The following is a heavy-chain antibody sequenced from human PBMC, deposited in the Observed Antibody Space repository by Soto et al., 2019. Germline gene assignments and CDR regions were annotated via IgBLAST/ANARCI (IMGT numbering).Heavy chain of an antibody. D-gene: IGHD3-3*01. Sequence: SETLSLTCTISGGAIGSHYWTWIRQPAGEGLEWIGRIYSSGSTQYNPSLQSRVTMSLDTSKNQFSLRLESVTAADTAVYYCARGQRFSDWFDPWGQGTLVTVSS. CDR2: IYSSGST. CDR1: GGAIGSHY. CDR3: ARGQRFSDWFDP. J-gene: IGHJ5*02. V-gene: IGHV4-4*07.